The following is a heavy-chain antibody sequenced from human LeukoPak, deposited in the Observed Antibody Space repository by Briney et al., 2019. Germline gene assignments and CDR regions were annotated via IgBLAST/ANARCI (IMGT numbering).Heavy chain of an antibody. D-gene: IGHD3-3*01. CDR2: ISGSGGST. CDR3: AKDADFWSGYYTGYYFDY. Sequence: GGSLRLSCGASGFTFSNNAMSWGRQAPGKGLEWVSAISGSGGSTYYADSVKGRFTISRDNSKNTLYLQMNSLRAEDTAVYYCAKDADFWSGYYTGYYFDYWGQGTLVTVSS. V-gene: IGHV3-23*01. CDR1: GFTFSNNA. J-gene: IGHJ4*02.